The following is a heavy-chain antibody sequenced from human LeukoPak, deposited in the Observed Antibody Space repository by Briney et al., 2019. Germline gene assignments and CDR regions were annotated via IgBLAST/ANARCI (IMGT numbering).Heavy chain of an antibody. CDR2: IRSKAYGGTT. CDR3: TRGPILLWLHNGMDV. CDR1: GFTFGDHA. V-gene: IGHV3-49*04. D-gene: IGHD5-18*01. J-gene: IGHJ6*02. Sequence: GGSLRLSCTGFGFTFGDHAMSWVRQAPGKGLEWVSFIRSKAYGGTTEYAASVKGRFSISRADSISIAYLQMNSLKTEDTAVYYCTRGPILLWLHNGMDVWGQGTRVTVSS.